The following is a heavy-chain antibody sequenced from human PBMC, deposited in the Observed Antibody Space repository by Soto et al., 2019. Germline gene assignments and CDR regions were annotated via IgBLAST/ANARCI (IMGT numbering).Heavy chain of an antibody. J-gene: IGHJ5*02. V-gene: IGHV4-59*08. D-gene: IGHD5-12*01. CDR1: GGSIGKLY. CDR2: IYNSGAR. CDR3: ATHSLDSGYGSS. Sequence: SETLSLTCTVSGGSIGKLYLSWVRQPPGKGLEWIGYIYNSGARNYHPSLKSRVIMSVDTSRTRFTLEVTSVTAADSAVYYCATHSLDSGYGSSWGPGTVVTVSS.